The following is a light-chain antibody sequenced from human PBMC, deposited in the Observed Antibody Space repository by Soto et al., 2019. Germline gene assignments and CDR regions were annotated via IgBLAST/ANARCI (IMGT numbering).Light chain of an antibody. V-gene: IGKV3-15*01. CDR3: EQYSNWPPLYT. CDR2: DAS. J-gene: IGKJ2*01. Sequence: EIVMTQSPATLSVSPGERATLSCRASQSVSSYLAWYQQKPGLPPRLLIYDASTRATGITDRFSGSGSGTDFTLTISSLQSADFAVYYCEQYSNWPPLYTFGRGTKLESK. CDR1: QSVSSY.